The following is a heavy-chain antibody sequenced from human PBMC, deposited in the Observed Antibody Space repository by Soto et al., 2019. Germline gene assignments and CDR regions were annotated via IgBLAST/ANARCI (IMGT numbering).Heavy chain of an antibody. D-gene: IGHD6-19*01. J-gene: IGHJ5*02. CDR1: GFTFSSYA. CDR3: AKGIAVALYNWFDP. CDR2: ISGSGGST. Sequence: GGSLRLSCAASGFTFSSYAMSWVRQAPGKGLEWVSAISGSGGSTYYADSVKGRFTISRDNSKNTLYLQMNSLRAEDTAVYYCAKGIAVALYNWFDPWGQGTLVTVSP. V-gene: IGHV3-23*01.